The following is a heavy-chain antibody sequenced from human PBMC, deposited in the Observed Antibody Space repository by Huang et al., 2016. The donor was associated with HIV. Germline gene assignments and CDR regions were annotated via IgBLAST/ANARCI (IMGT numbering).Heavy chain of an antibody. D-gene: IGHD3-3*01. CDR3: ARDRRRATGNFYGMDV. V-gene: IGHV3-53*01. CDR1: GFTVGNSY. J-gene: IGHJ6*02. Sequence: LVESGGGFVQPGGSLRLSCSVSGFTVGNSYMRWVRQAPGEGLEWVSGIHSGGNTYYVNSVRGRFTVSRDISNNTVYLQMNSLRVDDTAVYFCARDRRRATGNFYGMDVWGLGIMVTVSS. CDR2: IHSGGNT.